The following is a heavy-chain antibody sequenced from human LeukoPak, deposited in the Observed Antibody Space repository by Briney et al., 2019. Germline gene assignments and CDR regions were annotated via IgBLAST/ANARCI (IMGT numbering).Heavy chain of an antibody. CDR3: ARAWGVGYCSSTSCTPFDP. Sequence: PSETLSLTCTVSGGSISSGDYYWSWIRQPPGKGLEWIGYIYYSGSTYYNPSLKSRVTISVDTSKNQFSLKLSSVTAADTAVYYCARAWGVGYCSSTSCTPFDPWGQGTLVTVSS. D-gene: IGHD2-2*01. CDR2: IYYSGST. J-gene: IGHJ5*02. V-gene: IGHV4-30-4*08. CDR1: GGSISSGDYY.